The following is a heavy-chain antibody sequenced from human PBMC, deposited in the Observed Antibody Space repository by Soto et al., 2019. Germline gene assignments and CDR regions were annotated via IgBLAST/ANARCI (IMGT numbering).Heavy chain of an antibody. Sequence: PSETLSLTCSVSGGSIRVQSYYWTWIRPTPGKGLEWVGSSYYSGTSYFNPALKGRVTISVDTSTNQFSLRLTSVTAADTAVYYCTRRYNGNDYYLDPSGKGSLVTIS. D-gene: IGHD1-20*01. V-gene: IGHV4-39*01. CDR1: GGSIRVQSYY. CDR2: SYYSGTS. CDR3: TRRYNGNDYYLDP. J-gene: IGHJ5*02.